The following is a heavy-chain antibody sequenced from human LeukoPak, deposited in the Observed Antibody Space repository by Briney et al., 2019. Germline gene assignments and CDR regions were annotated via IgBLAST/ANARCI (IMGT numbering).Heavy chain of an antibody. V-gene: IGHV3-66*01. J-gene: IGHJ6*02. CDR2: IYSGGST. CDR1: GFTASSNY. D-gene: IGHD3-10*01. Sequence: GGSLRLSCAASGFTASSNYMSWVRQAPGKGLEWASDIYSGGSTYYADSVKGRFTISRDNSKNTLYPQMNSLRAEDTAVYYCARDNRVVRGVSHYYGMDVWGQGTTVTVSS. CDR3: ARDNRVVRGVSHYYGMDV.